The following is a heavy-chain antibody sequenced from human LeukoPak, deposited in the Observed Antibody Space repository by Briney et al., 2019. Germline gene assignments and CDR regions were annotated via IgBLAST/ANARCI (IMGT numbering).Heavy chain of an antibody. D-gene: IGHD3-9*01. Sequence: SETLSLTCTVSGGSITSSYWSWIRQSPGKGLEWIGYIHYTGSTNYNPSLKSRVTMLIDTSKNQFSLKLSSVTAADTAVYYCARARYVNSFYAFDIWGQGTLVTVSS. CDR2: IHYTGST. CDR1: GGSITSSY. CDR3: ARARYVNSFYAFDI. J-gene: IGHJ3*02. V-gene: IGHV4-59*01.